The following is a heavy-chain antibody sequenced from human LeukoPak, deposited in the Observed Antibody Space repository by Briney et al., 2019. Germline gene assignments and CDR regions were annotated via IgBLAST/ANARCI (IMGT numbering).Heavy chain of an antibody. CDR3: ARLTKDCSSTSCGTKVGYYFDY. J-gene: IGHJ4*02. V-gene: IGHV1-46*03. CDR1: GYTFTSYY. Sequence: ASVKVFCKASGYTFTSYYMHWVRQAPGQGLEWMGIINPSGGSTSYAQKFQGRVTMTRDTSTSTVYMELSSLRPEDTAVYYCARLTKDCSSTSCGTKVGYYFDYWGQGTLVTVSS. CDR2: INPSGGST. D-gene: IGHD2-2*01.